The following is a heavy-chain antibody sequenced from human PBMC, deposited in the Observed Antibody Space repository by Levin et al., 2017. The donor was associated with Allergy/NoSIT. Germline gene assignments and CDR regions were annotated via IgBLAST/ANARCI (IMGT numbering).Heavy chain of an antibody. CDR3: ARGGSSSPYYFDL. J-gene: IGHJ2*01. Sequence: PGGSLRLSCVASGFIFSDYYMDWVRQAPGKGLEWVGRSRNKANSYTTVYAASVTGRFTVSRDDSNNSLFLQINTLKTEDTAMYYCARGGSSSPYYFDLWGRGTLVTVSS. V-gene: IGHV3-72*01. D-gene: IGHD6-6*01. CDR2: SRNKANSYTT. CDR1: GFIFSDYY.